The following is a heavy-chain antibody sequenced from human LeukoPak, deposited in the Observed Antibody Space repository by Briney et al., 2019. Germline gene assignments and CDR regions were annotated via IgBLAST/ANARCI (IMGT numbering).Heavy chain of an antibody. D-gene: IGHD6-13*01. J-gene: IGHJ4*02. V-gene: IGHV3-30*03. CDR3: ARGSASNWPVDI. CDR1: GFTFSSYG. CDR2: ISYDGSNK. Sequence: GGSLRLSCAASGFTFSSYGMHWVRQAPGKGLEWVAVISYDGSNKYYADSVKGRFTISRDNAKNSLYLQMNSLRAEDTAVYYCARGSASNWPVDIWGQGTLVTVSS.